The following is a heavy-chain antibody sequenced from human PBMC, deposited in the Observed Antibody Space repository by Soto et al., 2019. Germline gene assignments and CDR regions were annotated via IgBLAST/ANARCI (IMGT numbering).Heavy chain of an antibody. CDR3: AKEGEHSSGWANFDY. Sequence: EVQLLESGGGLVQPGGSLSLSCAASGFTFSSYAMSSVRQAPGKGLEWVSAISGSGGSTYYADSVKGRFTISRDNSKNTLYLQLNSLRAEDTAVYYCAKEGEHSSGWANFDYWGQGTLVTVSS. J-gene: IGHJ4*02. CDR2: ISGSGGST. D-gene: IGHD6-19*01. V-gene: IGHV3-23*01. CDR1: GFTFSSYA.